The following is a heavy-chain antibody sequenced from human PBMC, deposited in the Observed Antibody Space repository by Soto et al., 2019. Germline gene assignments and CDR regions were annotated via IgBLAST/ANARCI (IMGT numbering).Heavy chain of an antibody. CDR2: ISGSGGST. CDR1: GFTFSSYA. J-gene: IGHJ6*03. V-gene: IGHV3-23*01. Sequence: GGSLRLSCAASGFTFSSYAMSWVRQAPGKGLEWVSAISGSGGSTYYADSVKGRFTISRDNSKNTLYLQMNSLRAEDTAVYYCAKDIFGRKVATVTTYYYYMDVWGKGTTVTVS. CDR3: AKDIFGRKVATVTTYYYYMDV. D-gene: IGHD4-17*01.